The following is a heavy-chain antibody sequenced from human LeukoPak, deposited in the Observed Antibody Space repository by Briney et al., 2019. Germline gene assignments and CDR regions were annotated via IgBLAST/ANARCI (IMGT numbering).Heavy chain of an antibody. V-gene: IGHV4-34*01. J-gene: IGHJ4*02. CDR1: GGSFSGYY. Sequence: SETLSLTCAVYGGSFSGYYWSWIRQPPGKGLEWVGEINHSGSTSYNPSLKSRVTISVDTSKNQFSLKLSSVTAADTAVYYCASSPMVRGEDYFDYWGQGTLVTVSS. D-gene: IGHD3-10*01. CDR2: INHSGST. CDR3: ASSPMVRGEDYFDY.